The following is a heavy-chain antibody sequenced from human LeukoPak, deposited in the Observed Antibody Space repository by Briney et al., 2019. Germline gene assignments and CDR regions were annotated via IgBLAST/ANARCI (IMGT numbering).Heavy chain of an antibody. Sequence: ASVKVSCKASGYTFTSYGITWVRQAPGQGLEWMGWISAYNGNTNYAQKVQGRATMTTDTSTSTAYMELRSLRSDDTAVYYCARVSHYYGSEIEYWGQGTLVTVSS. CDR2: ISAYNGNT. CDR1: GYTFTSYG. D-gene: IGHD3-10*01. V-gene: IGHV1-18*01. CDR3: ARVSHYYGSEIEY. J-gene: IGHJ4*02.